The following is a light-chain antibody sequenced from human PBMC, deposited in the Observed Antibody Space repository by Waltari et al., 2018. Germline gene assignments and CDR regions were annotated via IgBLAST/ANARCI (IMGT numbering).Light chain of an antibody. Sequence: DIVLTQSPGTLSLSPGERATLSCRASQSVSRSLAWYQQKPGQAPRLLIYGASSRATGVRDRFSGSGSGTDFSLTISRLEPEDFAVYYCEHYVRLPVSFGQGTKVEIK. V-gene: IGKV3-20*01. CDR2: GAS. CDR1: QSVSRS. J-gene: IGKJ1*01. CDR3: EHYVRLPVS.